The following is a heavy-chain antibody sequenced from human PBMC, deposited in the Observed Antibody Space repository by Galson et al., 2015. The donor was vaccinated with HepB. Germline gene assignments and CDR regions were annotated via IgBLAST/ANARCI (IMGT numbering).Heavy chain of an antibody. Sequence: SLRLSCAASGFTFSSYAMSWVRQAPGKGLEWVSAISGSGGSTYYADSVKGRFTISRDNAKNTLYLQMNSLRAEDTAVYYCAKDGYYDSSGYYPYYYYYYGMDVRGQGTTVTVSS. CDR1: GFTFSSYA. D-gene: IGHD3-22*01. CDR2: ISGSGGST. CDR3: AKDGYYDSSGYYPYYYYYYGMDV. J-gene: IGHJ6*02. V-gene: IGHV3-23*01.